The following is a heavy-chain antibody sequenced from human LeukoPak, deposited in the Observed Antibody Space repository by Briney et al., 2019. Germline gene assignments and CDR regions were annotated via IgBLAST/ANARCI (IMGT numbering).Heavy chain of an antibody. D-gene: IGHD3-10*01. J-gene: IGHJ4*02. CDR1: GGSFSGYY. CDR3: ARRSAFSQVPYYGSGSPDY. CDR2: INHSGST. Sequence: PSETLSLTCAVYGGSFSGYYWSWIRQPPGKGLEWIGEINHSGSTNYNPSLKSRVTISVDTSKNQFSLKLSSVTAADTAVCYCARRSAFSQVPYYGSGSPDYWGQGTLVTVSS. V-gene: IGHV4-34*01.